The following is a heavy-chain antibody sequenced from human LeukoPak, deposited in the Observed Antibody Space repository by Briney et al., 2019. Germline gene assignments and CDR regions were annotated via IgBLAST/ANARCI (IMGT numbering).Heavy chain of an antibody. CDR2: VYARGST. D-gene: IGHD2-21*02. Sequence: PSETLSLTCTVSGGFISSDHWSWLRDPAGKAQEWLGHVYARGSTNYTPSLKSRGTMSVDTSKNQFSLKLSSVTAADTAVYYCARGLEVYGDSSPKFDYWGQGTLVTVSS. CDR3: ARGLEVYGDSSPKFDY. V-gene: IGHV4-4*07. J-gene: IGHJ4*02. CDR1: GGFISSDH.